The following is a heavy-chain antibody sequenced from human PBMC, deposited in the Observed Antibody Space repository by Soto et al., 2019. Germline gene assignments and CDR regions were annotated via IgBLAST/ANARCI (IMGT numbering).Heavy chain of an antibody. CDR2: IILIFGTA. V-gene: IGHV1-69*13. CDR1: GGTFSSYA. CDR3: ARECRGEYDYVWGSYRYYYYYGMDV. J-gene: IGHJ6*02. D-gene: IGHD3-16*02. Sequence: ASVKVSCKASGGTFSSYAISWVRQAPGQGLEWMGGIILIFGTANYAQKFQGRVTITADESTSTAYMELSSLRSEDTAVYYCARECRGEYDYVWGSYRYYYYYGMDVWGQGTTVTVSS.